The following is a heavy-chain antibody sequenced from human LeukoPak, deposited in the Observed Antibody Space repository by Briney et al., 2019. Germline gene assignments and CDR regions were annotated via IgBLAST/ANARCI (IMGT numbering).Heavy chain of an antibody. Sequence: PGGSLRLSCEASGFTFNNYGMHWVRQAPGKGLEWVAVVSYDGGTKFYADSVKGRLTISRDNSKNALYLQMDSLRPEDTAVYYCAKVEYKSGWSLYFDYWGQGTLVTVSA. D-gene: IGHD6-19*01. CDR1: GFTFNNYG. CDR3: AKVEYKSGWSLYFDY. J-gene: IGHJ4*02. V-gene: IGHV3-30*18. CDR2: VSYDGGTK.